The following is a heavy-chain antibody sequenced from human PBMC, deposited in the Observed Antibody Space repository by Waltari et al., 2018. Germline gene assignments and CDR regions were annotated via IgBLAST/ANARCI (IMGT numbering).Heavy chain of an antibody. CDR3: TSTTTTVTTHAY. J-gene: IGHJ4*02. Sequence: VESGGGLVQPGGSLKLSCAASGFTFSGSAMHWVRQASGKGLEWVGRIISKGKSYATAYAASGKGRFTISRDDSKNTAYLQMNSLKAEDTAVYYCTSTTTTVTTHAYWGQGTLVTVSS. CDR2: IISKGKSYAT. CDR1: GFTFSGSA. D-gene: IGHD4-17*01. V-gene: IGHV3-73*01.